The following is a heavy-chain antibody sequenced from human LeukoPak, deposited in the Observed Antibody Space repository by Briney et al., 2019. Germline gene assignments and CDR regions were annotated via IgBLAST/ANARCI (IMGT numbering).Heavy chain of an antibody. Sequence: PGGALRLSCAASGFTLSSYWMSWVRQAPGKGLEWVANIKQDGSEKYYVDSVKGRFTISRDNAKNSLYLQMNSLRAEDTAVYYCARGAAKVNWFDPWGQGTLVTVSS. D-gene: IGHD6-25*01. V-gene: IGHV3-7*01. J-gene: IGHJ5*02. CDR2: IKQDGSEK. CDR1: GFTLSSYW. CDR3: ARGAAKVNWFDP.